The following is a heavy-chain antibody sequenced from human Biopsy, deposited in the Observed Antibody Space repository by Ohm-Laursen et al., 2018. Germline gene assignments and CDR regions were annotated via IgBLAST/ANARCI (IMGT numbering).Heavy chain of an antibody. J-gene: IGHJ4*02. Sequence: ASVKVSCKASGYTFISFGITWVRQAPGQGLEWVGYIGGDNGDTKYAQKIQGRVTMTTDTSTSTAYMELRSLRSDDTAFYYCAGDGKYDSRGYWGPGTLVTVSS. V-gene: IGHV1-18*01. CDR3: AGDGKYDSRGY. D-gene: IGHD3-22*01. CDR1: GYTFISFG. CDR2: IGGDNGDT.